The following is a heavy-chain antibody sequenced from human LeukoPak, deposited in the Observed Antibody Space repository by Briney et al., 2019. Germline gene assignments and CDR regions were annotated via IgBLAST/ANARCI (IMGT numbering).Heavy chain of an antibody. CDR3: AKDKAAAAGSPDY. J-gene: IGHJ4*02. CDR1: GFTFDDYA. Sequence: GGSLRLSCAASGFTFDDYAMHWVSQAPRKGLEWVSLISGDGGSTYYADSVKGRFTISRDNSKNSLYLQMNSLRTEDTALYYCAKDKAAAAGSPDYWGQGTLVTVSS. CDR2: ISGDGGST. V-gene: IGHV3-43*02. D-gene: IGHD6-13*01.